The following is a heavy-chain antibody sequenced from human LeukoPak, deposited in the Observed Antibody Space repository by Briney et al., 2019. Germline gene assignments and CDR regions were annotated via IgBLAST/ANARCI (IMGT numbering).Heavy chain of an antibody. J-gene: IGHJ4*02. D-gene: IGHD6-13*01. CDR1: GFTFSTYW. Sequence: GGSLRLSCAASGFTFSTYWIHWVRQAPGKGLVWVSRIYSDGSSTTYADSVKGRFTISRDNAENTVYLQMDGLRAEDTAVYYCGQLAASGTSDYWGQGTLVTVSS. CDR2: IYSDGSST. CDR3: GQLAASGTSDY. V-gene: IGHV3-74*03.